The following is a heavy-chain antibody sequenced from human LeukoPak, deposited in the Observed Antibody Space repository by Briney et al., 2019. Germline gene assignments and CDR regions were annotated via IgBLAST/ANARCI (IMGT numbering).Heavy chain of an antibody. D-gene: IGHD2-15*01. J-gene: IGHJ3*02. CDR1: GFTFSSYA. Sequence: GGSLRLSCAASGFTFSSYAMSWVRQAPGKGLEWVSAISGSGGSTYYADSVKGRFTISRDNSKNTLYLQMNSLRAEDTAVYYCARRCSGSSCYSSYAFDIWGQGTVVTVSS. CDR2: ISGSGGST. CDR3: ARRCSGSSCYSSYAFDI. V-gene: IGHV3-23*01.